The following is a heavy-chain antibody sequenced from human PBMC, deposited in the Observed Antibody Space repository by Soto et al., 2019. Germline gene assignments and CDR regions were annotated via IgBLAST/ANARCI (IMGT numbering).Heavy chain of an antibody. J-gene: IGHJ4*02. V-gene: IGHV3-74*01. D-gene: IGHD3-16*01. Sequence: EVQLVESGGGLVQPGGSLRLSCAASGFTFSTYWMHWVRQAPGEGLVWVSRIKGDESTTNYADSGKGRFTVSRDNARNTLYLQINSLRPEDTAIYYCARGGLYAYYQDNWGQGTLVTVSS. CDR1: GFTFSTYW. CDR2: IKGDESTT. CDR3: ARGGLYAYYQDN.